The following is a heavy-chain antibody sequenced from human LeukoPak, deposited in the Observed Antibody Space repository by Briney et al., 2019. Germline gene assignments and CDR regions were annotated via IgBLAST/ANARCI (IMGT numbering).Heavy chain of an antibody. CDR1: GGSISSYY. CDR3: AREQYYYDSSGDSVLFDY. CDR2: IYYSGST. V-gene: IGHV4-59*01. J-gene: IGHJ4*02. Sequence: SETLSLTCTVSGGSISSYYWSWIRQPPGKGLEWIGYIYYSGSTNYNPSLKSRVTISVDTSKNQFSLKLSSVTAADTAVYYCAREQYYYDSSGDSVLFDYWGQGTLVTVSS. D-gene: IGHD3-22*01.